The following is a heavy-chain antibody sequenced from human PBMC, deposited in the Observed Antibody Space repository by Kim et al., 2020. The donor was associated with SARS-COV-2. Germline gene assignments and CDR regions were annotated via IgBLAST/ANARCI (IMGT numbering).Heavy chain of an antibody. J-gene: IGHJ6*02. Sequence: SETLSLTCTVSGGSVSSGIYYWSWIRQPPGKGLEWIGYIYYSGSTNYNPSLKSRVTISLDTSKNQFSLKLSSVTAADTAVYYCARGGILQMYYYYGMDVWGQGTTVTVSS. CDR2: IYYSGST. D-gene: IGHD3-3*02. CDR1: GGSVSSGIYY. V-gene: IGHV4-61*01. CDR3: ARGGILQMYYYYGMDV.